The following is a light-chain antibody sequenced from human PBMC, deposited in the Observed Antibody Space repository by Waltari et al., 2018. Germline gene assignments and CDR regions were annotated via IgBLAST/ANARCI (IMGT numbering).Light chain of an antibody. Sequence: DIPLTPFPPSVSASLGHRVTTTCRASQDISRWLAWDQQKPGKAPKFLIYAEANLQSGVPSRFSGTGSGTDFTLTISSLQPEDFATYYCQQANSVPLTFGGGTKVEIK. V-gene: IGKV1-12*01. CDR2: AEA. J-gene: IGKJ4*01. CDR1: QDISRW. CDR3: QQANSVPLT.